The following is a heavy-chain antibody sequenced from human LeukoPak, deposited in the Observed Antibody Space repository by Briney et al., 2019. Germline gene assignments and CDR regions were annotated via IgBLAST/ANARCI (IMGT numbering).Heavy chain of an antibody. CDR3: VRLRRSSATGGYYYYYDY. V-gene: IGHV3-21*01. D-gene: IGHD3-22*01. Sequence: GGSLRLSCGAPGFTFSSFSMNWVRQAPGKGLEWVSSITPTSSYIYYADSVRGRFTISRDNAKNSLFLQMDSLSAEDTAVYYCVRLRRSSATGGYYYYYDYWGQGILVTVSS. CDR2: ITPTSSYI. J-gene: IGHJ4*02. CDR1: GFTFSSFS.